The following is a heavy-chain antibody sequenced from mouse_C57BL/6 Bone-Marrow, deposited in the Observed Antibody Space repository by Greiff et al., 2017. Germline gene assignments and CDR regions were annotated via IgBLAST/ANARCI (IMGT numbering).Heavy chain of an antibody. CDR1: GFTFSDYG. V-gene: IGHV5-17*01. J-gene: IGHJ4*01. CDR3: AIIYDGSYYYAMDY. Sequence: EVKLMESGGGLVKPGGSLKLSCAASGFTFSDYGMHWVRQAPEKGLEWVAYISSGSSTIYYADTVKGRFTISRDNAKNTLCLQMTSLRSEDTAMYYCAIIYDGSYYYAMDYGGQGTSVTVSS. D-gene: IGHD2-3*01. CDR2: ISSGSSTI.